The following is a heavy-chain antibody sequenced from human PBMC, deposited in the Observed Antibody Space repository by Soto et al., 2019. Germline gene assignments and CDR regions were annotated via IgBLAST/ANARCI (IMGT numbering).Heavy chain of an antibody. Sequence: PSETLSLTCAVYGGSFSGYYWSWIRQPPGKGLEWIGEINHSGSTNYNPSLKSRVTISVDTSKNQFSLKLSSVTAADTAVYYCARRGGYEPDAFDIWGQGTMVTVSS. J-gene: IGHJ3*02. CDR2: INHSGST. CDR1: GGSFSGYY. V-gene: IGHV4-34*01. D-gene: IGHD5-12*01. CDR3: ARRGGYEPDAFDI.